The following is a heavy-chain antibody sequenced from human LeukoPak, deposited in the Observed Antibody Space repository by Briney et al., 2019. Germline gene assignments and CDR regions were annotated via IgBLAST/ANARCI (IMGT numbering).Heavy chain of an antibody. V-gene: IGHV3-30*02. Sequence: GGSLRLSCAASGFTFSSYGMHWVRQAPGKGLEWVAFIRYDGSNKYYADSVKGRFTISRDNSKNTLYLQMNSLRAEDTAVYYCAKVNYYYYYMDVWGKGTTVTISS. CDR3: AKVNYYYYYMDV. CDR1: GFTFSSYG. CDR2: IRYDGSNK. J-gene: IGHJ6*03.